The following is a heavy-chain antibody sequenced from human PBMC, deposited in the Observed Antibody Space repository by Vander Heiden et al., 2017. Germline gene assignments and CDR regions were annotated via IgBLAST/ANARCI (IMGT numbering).Heavy chain of an antibody. CDR3: ARDRGRIRGILGDFDY. D-gene: IGHD3-10*01. Sequence: QVQLVESGGGVVQPGRSLRLSCAASGFSFSSYAMHWVRQAPGKGLEWVAVISYDGSQKYYADSVKGRFTISRDNSKNTLYLEMNTLRTEGTTRYFCARDRGRIRGILGDFDYWGLGTLVTVSS. J-gene: IGHJ4*02. CDR1: GFSFSSYA. CDR2: ISYDGSQK. V-gene: IGHV3-30*04.